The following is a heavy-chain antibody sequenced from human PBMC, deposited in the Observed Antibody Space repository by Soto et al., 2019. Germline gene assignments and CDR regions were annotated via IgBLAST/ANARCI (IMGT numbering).Heavy chain of an antibody. D-gene: IGHD5-18*01. J-gene: IGHJ6*02. V-gene: IGHV4-28*01. CDR1: GYSISSSNW. CDR3: ARIATAMVAYGMDV. CDR2: IYYSGST. Sequence: QVQLQESGPGLVKPSDTLSLTCAVSGYSISSSNWWGWIRQPPGKGLEWIGYIYYSGSTYYNPSLKSPVTLPVDTSKNQFSLKLSSVTAVDTAVYYCARIATAMVAYGMDVWGQGTTVTVSS.